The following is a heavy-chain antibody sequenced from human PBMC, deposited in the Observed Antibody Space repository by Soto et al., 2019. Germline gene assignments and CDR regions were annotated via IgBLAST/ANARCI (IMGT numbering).Heavy chain of an antibody. CDR1: GYTFTSYD. J-gene: IGHJ5*02. Sequence: ASVKVSCKASGYTFTSYDINWVRQATGQGLEWMGWMNPNSGNTGYAQKFQGRVTMTRNTSISTAYMELSSLRSEDTAVYYCARAGYYDSSGYYYNWFDPWGQGTLVTVSS. CDR3: ARAGYYDSSGYYYNWFDP. D-gene: IGHD3-22*01. CDR2: MNPNSGNT. V-gene: IGHV1-8*01.